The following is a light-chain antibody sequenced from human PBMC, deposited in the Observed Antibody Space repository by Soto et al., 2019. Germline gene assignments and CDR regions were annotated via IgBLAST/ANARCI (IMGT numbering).Light chain of an antibody. J-gene: IGKJ5*01. CDR2: TAS. CDR1: QTVGRN. Sequence: EIVMTQSPTSLSVSPGERAILSCRASQTVGRNLAWYQQKPGQAPRLLIHTASTRAPGIPARFSGSGSGTDFTLTISSLEPEDFAVYYCQQRSSWPPTFGQGTRLEIK. V-gene: IGKV3-11*01. CDR3: QQRSSWPPT.